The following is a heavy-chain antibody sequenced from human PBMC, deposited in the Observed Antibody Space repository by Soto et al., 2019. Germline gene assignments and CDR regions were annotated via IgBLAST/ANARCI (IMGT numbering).Heavy chain of an antibody. CDR2: IYYSGST. CDR3: ARLRRFGGYSYGVFDY. V-gene: IGHV4-59*08. CDR1: GGSISSYY. Sequence: PSETLSLTCTVSGGSISSYYWSLIRQPPGKGLEWIGYIYYSGSTNYNPSLKSRVTISVDTSKNQFSLKLSSVTAADTAVYYCARLRRFGGYSYGVFDYWGQGTLVTVSS. D-gene: IGHD5-18*01. J-gene: IGHJ4*02.